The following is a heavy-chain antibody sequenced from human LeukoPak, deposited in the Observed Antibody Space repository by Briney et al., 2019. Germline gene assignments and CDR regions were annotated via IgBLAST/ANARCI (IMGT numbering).Heavy chain of an antibody. J-gene: IGHJ4*02. D-gene: IGHD2-15*01. Sequence: GGSLRLPCAASGFTFSSYSMNWVRQAPGKGLEWVSSISSSGSYIYYADSVKGRFTISRDNAKNSLYLQMNSLRAEDTAVYYCARVKLLPFWGQGTLVTVSS. CDR3: ARVKLLPF. CDR2: ISSSGSYI. CDR1: GFTFSSYS. V-gene: IGHV3-21*01.